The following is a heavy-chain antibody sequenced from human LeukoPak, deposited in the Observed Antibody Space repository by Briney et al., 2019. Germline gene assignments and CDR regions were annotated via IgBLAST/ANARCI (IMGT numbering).Heavy chain of an antibody. CDR2: IYYSGST. CDR1: GGSISSYY. V-gene: IGHV4-59*01. Sequence: SETLSLTXTVSGGSISSYYWSWIRQPPGKGLEWIGYIYYSGSTNYNPSLKNRVTISVDTSKNQFSLKLSSVTAADTAVYYCARGTTIAATDWGQGTLVTVSS. CDR3: ARGTTIAATD. D-gene: IGHD6-13*01. J-gene: IGHJ4*02.